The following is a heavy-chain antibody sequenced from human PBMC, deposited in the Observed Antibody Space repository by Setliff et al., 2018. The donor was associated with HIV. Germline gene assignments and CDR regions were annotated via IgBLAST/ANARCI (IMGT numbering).Heavy chain of an antibody. CDR2: IKQDASEI. J-gene: IGHJ3*02. V-gene: IGHV3-7*03. CDR3: ARDVSYSVGPVAYDVFDI. Sequence: GGSLRLSCAASGFTFRNYWMTWVRQAPGKGLEWVANIKQDASEISYEDSLKGRFIISRDNAKNSLFLQMNSLGAEDTAMYYCARDVSYSVGPVAYDVFDIWGQGTMVTVS. D-gene: IGHD2-15*01. CDR1: GFTFRNYW.